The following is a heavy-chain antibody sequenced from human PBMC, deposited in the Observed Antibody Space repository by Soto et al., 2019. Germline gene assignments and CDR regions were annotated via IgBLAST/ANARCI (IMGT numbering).Heavy chain of an antibody. Sequence: AXGTLALTCTVFGGSISSSSYYWGWIRQPPGKGLEWIGSIYYSGGTYYNPSLKSRVTISVDTSKNQFSLKLSSATAADTAVYYCARQRWTYYYGSGSYPTSYFDYCGQGTLVTVSS. CDR1: GGSISSSSYY. D-gene: IGHD3-10*01. CDR2: IYYSGGT. J-gene: IGHJ4*02. CDR3: ARQRWTYYYGSGSYPTSYFDY. V-gene: IGHV4-39*01.